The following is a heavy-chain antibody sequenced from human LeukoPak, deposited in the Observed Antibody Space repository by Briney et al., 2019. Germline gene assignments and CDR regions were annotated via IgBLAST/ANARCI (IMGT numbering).Heavy chain of an antibody. CDR2: IYYSGST. CDR1: GGSISSYY. J-gene: IGHJ4*02. D-gene: IGHD6-19*01. Sequence: SETLSLTCTVSGGSISSYYWSWIRQPPGKGVEWIGYIYYSGSTNYNPSLKSRVTISVDTSKNQFSLKLSSVTAADTAVYYCARLDNSGWSGANWGQGTLVTVSS. CDR3: ARLDNSGWSGAN. V-gene: IGHV4-59*08.